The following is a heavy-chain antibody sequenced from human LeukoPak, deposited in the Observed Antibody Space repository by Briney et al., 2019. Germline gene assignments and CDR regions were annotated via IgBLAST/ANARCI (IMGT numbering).Heavy chain of an antibody. CDR2: IKYCGRT. V-gene: IGHV4-34*01. J-gene: IGHJ4*02. D-gene: IGHD3-22*01. Sequence: SETLSLTCAVYGGSFSGQYWSWIRPPPGKGLEWIGEIKYCGRTNYHPSLKTRVTITADASKNKFSLKLSCVTAADTAVYYCARVYDSTSYYSDFDYWGQGTLVTVSS. CDR1: GGSFSGQY. CDR3: ARVYDSTSYYSDFDY.